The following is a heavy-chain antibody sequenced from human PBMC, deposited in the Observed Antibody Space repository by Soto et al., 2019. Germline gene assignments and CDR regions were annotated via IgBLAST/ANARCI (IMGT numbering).Heavy chain of an antibody. CDR1: GGSLSSGSYY. CDR2: IYHSGTT. Sequence: QVQLQESGPGLVKPSETLFLTCTVSGGSLSSGSYYWSWIRQSPGRGLEWIGYIYHSGTTKYNPSLKSRVTILVDTSENQFSLQLNSVTAADTAFYYCARYRAGVAGTHRFDYWGQGTLVTVSS. D-gene: IGHD3-3*01. J-gene: IGHJ4*02. V-gene: IGHV4-61*01. CDR3: ARYRAGVAGTHRFDY.